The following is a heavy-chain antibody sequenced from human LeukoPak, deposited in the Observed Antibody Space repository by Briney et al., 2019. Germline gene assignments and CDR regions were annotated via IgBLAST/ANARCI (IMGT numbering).Heavy chain of an antibody. V-gene: IGHV3-64*02. CDR1: GFTFSSYS. Sequence: GGSLRLSCAASGFTFSSYSMHWLRQAPGKGLAYVSAISSNGDNTYYAGSVKSGFTISRDNSKNTLYLQMGSLRVEDMGVYYCAREVDRVFDYWGQGNLVTVSS. J-gene: IGHJ4*02. D-gene: IGHD2-2*01. CDR2: ISSNGDNT. CDR3: AREVDRVFDY.